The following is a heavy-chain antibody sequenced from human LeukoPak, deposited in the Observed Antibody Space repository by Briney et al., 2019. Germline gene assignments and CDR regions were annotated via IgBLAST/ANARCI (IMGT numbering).Heavy chain of an antibody. CDR3: ARDWIAVAGTLDLFDY. D-gene: IGHD6-19*01. V-gene: IGHV3-33*01. Sequence: GRSLRLSCAASGFTFSSYGMHWVRQAPGKGLEWVAVIWYDGSNKYYADSVKGRFTISRDNSKNTLYLQMNSLRAEDTAVYYCARDWIAVAGTLDLFDYWGQGTLFTV. CDR2: IWYDGSNK. CDR1: GFTFSSYG. J-gene: IGHJ4*02.